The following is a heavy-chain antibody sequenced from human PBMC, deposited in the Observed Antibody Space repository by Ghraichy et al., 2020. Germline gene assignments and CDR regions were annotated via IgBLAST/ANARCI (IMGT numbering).Heavy chain of an antibody. CDR2: ISSSSSTI. Sequence: GESLNISCAASGFTFSSYSMNWVRQAPGKGLEWVSYISSSSSTIYYADSVKGRFTISRDNAKNSLYLQMNSLRDEDTAVYYCARDEYYDFWSGYSHNHNWFDPWGQEPWSPSPQ. V-gene: IGHV3-48*02. J-gene: IGHJ5*02. D-gene: IGHD3-3*01. CDR1: GFTFSSYS. CDR3: ARDEYYDFWSGYSHNHNWFDP.